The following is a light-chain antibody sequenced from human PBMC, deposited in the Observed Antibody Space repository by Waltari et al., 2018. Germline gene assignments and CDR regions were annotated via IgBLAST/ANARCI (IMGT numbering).Light chain of an antibody. CDR2: GAS. CDR1: QSVTRA. Sequence: EIVLTQSPGTLSLSPGESATLSCRTSQSVTRALAWYQQKPGQATRLLIYGASNRATGIPDRFSGSGSGTDFSLTISSLEPEEFAVYYCQHYLRLPVTFGQGTKVEVK. CDR3: QHYLRLPVT. J-gene: IGKJ1*01. V-gene: IGKV3-20*01.